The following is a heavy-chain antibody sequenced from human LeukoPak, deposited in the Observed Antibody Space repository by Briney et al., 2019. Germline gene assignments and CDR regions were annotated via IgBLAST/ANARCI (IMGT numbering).Heavy chain of an antibody. D-gene: IGHD3-3*01. J-gene: IGHJ5*02. CDR1: GGSISSYY. CDR2: IYYSGST. CDR3: ARVERITIFGVVMGPQLGGFDP. Sequence: SETLSLTCTVSGGSISSYYWSWIRQPPGKGLEWIGYIYYSGSTNYNPSLKSRVTISVDTSKNQFSLKLSSVTAADTAVYYCARVERITIFGVVMGPQLGGFDPWGQGTLVTVSS. V-gene: IGHV4-59*01.